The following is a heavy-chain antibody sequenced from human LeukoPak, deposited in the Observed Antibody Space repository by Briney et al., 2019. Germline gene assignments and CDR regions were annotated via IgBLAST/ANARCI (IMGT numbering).Heavy chain of an antibody. J-gene: IGHJ3*02. V-gene: IGHV1-18*01. CDR2: ISAYNGYT. CDR1: GYTFTSYG. CDR3: AREAPPRGAFDI. Sequence: ASVKVSCKASGYTFTSYGISWVRQAPGQGLEWMGWISAYNGYTNYAQKLQGRVTMTTDTSTSTAYMELRSLRSDDTAVYYCAREAPPRGAFDIWGQGTMVTVSS.